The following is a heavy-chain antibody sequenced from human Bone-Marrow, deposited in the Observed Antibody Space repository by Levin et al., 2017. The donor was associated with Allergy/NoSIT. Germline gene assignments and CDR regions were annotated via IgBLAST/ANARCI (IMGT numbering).Heavy chain of an antibody. D-gene: IGHD1-26*01. V-gene: IGHV1-69*10. J-gene: IGHJ4*02. CDR1: GGNFESYA. Sequence: RASVKVSCKASGGNFESYAISWVRQAPGQGLEWLGGIIPILNKINYARRFQGRVTITADEVTSTVYLELSSLRSEDTAMYYCARDLYTMGVGGSRGAFDFWGQGTLVSISS. CDR3: ARDLYTMGVGGSRGAFDF. CDR2: IIPILNKI.